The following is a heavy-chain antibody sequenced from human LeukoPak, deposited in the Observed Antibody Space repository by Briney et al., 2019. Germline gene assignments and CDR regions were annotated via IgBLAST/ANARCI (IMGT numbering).Heavy chain of an antibody. V-gene: IGHV3-30*04. CDR1: GFTFSSYA. J-gene: IGHJ4*02. CDR2: ISYDGSNK. Sequence: PGGSLRLSCAASGFTFSSYAMHWVRQAPGKGLEWVAGISYDGSNKYYADSVKGRFTISRDNPKNTLYLQMNSLRAEDTAVYYCAREGGRITIFGVAPSSGEDDFDYWGQGTLVTVSS. D-gene: IGHD3-3*01. CDR3: AREGGRITIFGVAPSSGEDDFDY.